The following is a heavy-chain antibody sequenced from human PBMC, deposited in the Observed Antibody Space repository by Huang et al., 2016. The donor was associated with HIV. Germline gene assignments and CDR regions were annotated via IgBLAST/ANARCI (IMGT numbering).Heavy chain of an antibody. J-gene: IGHJ4*02. Sequence: QVQLEQSGPAVRKPGSSVKVSCQASGGSFSDQIISWVRQAPGQRFEWMGRIIPLFRAPAYAQEFKGRVTMTAVESTATIYMELNSLTSEDTAVYYCAMSLRYQYDSRSYWGRYFDYWGQGTLVTVSS. CDR1: GGSFSDQI. CDR2: IIPLFRAP. CDR3: AMSLRYQYDSRSYWGRYFDY. V-gene: IGHV1-69*01. D-gene: IGHD3-16*01.